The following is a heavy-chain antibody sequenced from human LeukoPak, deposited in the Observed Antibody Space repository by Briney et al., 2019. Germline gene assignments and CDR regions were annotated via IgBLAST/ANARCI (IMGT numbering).Heavy chain of an antibody. CDR3: AREKSRGYSYGRTNWFDP. V-gene: IGHV1-18*04. Sequence: ASVKVSCKASGYTFTSYGISWVRQAPGQGLERMGWISAYNGNTNYAQKLQGRVTMTTDTSTSTAYMELRSLRSDDTAVYYCAREKSRGYSYGRTNWFDPWGQGTLVTVSS. J-gene: IGHJ5*02. D-gene: IGHD5-18*01. CDR2: ISAYNGNT. CDR1: GYTFTSYG.